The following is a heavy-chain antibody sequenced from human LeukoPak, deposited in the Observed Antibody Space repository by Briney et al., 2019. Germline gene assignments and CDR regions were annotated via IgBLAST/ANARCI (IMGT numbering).Heavy chain of an antibody. V-gene: IGHV1-46*01. Sequence: GASVKLSCKASGYTFTRYYMHWVRQAPGQGLEWMGMINPSGGDTTYAQKLQGRVTMTRDTFTSTVYMELSSLRSEDTAVYYCARENGGEDYWGQGTQVTVSS. J-gene: IGHJ4*02. D-gene: IGHD2-21*01. CDR1: GYTFTRYY. CDR2: INPSGGDT. CDR3: ARENGGEDY.